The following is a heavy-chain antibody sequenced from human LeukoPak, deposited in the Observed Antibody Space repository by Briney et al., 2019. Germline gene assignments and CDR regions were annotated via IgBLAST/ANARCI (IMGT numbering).Heavy chain of an antibody. Sequence: SETLSLTCAVSGGSFSGYYWTWIRQPPGKGLEWIGEINHSGSTNYNPSLKSRVTISVDTSKNQFSLKLSSVTAADTAVYYCAIVLGLEDYWGQGTLVTVSS. V-gene: IGHV4-34*01. CDR2: INHSGST. J-gene: IGHJ4*02. CDR1: GGSFSGYY. CDR3: AIVLGLEDY. D-gene: IGHD2/OR15-2a*01.